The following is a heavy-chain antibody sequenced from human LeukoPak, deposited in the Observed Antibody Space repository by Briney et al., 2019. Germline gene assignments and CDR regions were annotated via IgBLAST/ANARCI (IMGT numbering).Heavy chain of an antibody. D-gene: IGHD4-17*01. J-gene: IGHJ4*02. CDR3: TRSRSINYGDYGWFFY. Sequence: SETLSLTCTVSGGSISKYYWSWIRQSPGKGLEWIGYIYYSGSTIYNPSLKSRVTISVDTSKNQFSLNLASVTAADTAVYFCTRSRSINYGDYGWFFYWGQGTLVTVS. CDR2: IYYSGST. CDR1: GGSISKYY. V-gene: IGHV4-59*08.